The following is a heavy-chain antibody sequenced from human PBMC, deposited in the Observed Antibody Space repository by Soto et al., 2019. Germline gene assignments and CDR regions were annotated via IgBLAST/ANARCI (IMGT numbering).Heavy chain of an antibody. Sequence: GCRRVSCGASGCACDEYRVDGVRQVKGKGLEWVSLISWDGADTYYADSVKGRFTVSRDNSKNSLYLQMNSLTNEDTALYSCTNFGWGGSSSEPHASDIRAQRT. J-gene: IGHJ3*02. CDR2: ISWDGADT. CDR1: GCACDEYR. V-gene: IGHV3-43*01. CDR3: TNFGWGGSSSEPHASDI. D-gene: IGHD1-26*01.